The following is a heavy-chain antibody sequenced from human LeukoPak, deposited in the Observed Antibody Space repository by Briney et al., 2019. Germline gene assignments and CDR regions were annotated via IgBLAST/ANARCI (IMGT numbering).Heavy chain of an antibody. CDR1: GGSFSGYY. J-gene: IGHJ4*02. D-gene: IGHD6-6*01. V-gene: IGHV4-34*01. CDR2: INHSGST. Sequence: SQTLSLTYAVYGGSFSGYYWSWIRQPPGKGLEWIGEINHSGSTNYNPSLKSRVTISVDTSKNQFSLKLSSVSAADTAVYYCARDQNSDSSSSSCFDFWGQGNLVTVSS. CDR3: ARDQNSDSSSSSCFDF.